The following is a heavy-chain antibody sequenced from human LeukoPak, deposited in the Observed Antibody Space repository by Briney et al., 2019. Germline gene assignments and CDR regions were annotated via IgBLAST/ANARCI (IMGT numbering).Heavy chain of an antibody. J-gene: IGHJ4*02. V-gene: IGHV3-48*03. CDR3: ASGSSSWYRYFDY. CDR2: ISSSGDTI. Sequence: RSGGSLRLSCAASEFTFSSYEMNWVRQAPGKGLEWVSYISSSGDTIYYADSVKGRFTISRDNAKNSLYLQMNSLRAEDTAVYYCASGSSSWYRYFDYWGQGTLVTVSS. D-gene: IGHD6-13*01. CDR1: EFTFSSYE.